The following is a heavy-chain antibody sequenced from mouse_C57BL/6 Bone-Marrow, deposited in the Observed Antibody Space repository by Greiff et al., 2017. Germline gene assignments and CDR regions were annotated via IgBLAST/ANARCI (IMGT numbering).Heavy chain of an antibody. CDR2: IDPEIGDT. J-gene: IGHJ2*01. Sequence: VQLQQSGAELVRPGASVKLSCTASGFNIQDDYIHWVKQRPEQGLEWIGWIDPEIGDTEYVSKFQGKATITSDTSSNTASLQLSSLTSEDTAVDYCSSLDGNYFDFWGQGTPLTVAS. V-gene: IGHV14-4*01. CDR3: SSLDGNYFDF. CDR1: GFNIQDDY. D-gene: IGHD2-1*01.